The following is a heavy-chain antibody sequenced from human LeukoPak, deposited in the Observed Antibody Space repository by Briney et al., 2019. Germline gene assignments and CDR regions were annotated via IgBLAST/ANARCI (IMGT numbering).Heavy chain of an antibody. J-gene: IGHJ3*02. V-gene: IGHV4-31*03. CDR3: ARAAMVTSRAFDI. CDR2: IYYSGST. Sequence: PSQTLSLTCTVSGGSISSGGYYCSWIRQHPGKGLEWIGYIYYSGSTYYNPSLKSRVTISVDTSKNQFSLKLSSVTAADTAVYYCARAAMVTSRAFDIWGQGTMVTVSS. CDR1: GGSISSGGYY. D-gene: IGHD5-18*01.